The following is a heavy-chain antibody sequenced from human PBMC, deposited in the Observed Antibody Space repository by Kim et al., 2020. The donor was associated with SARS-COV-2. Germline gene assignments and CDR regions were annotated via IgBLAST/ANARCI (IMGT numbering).Heavy chain of an antibody. CDR1: GFTFSGSA. J-gene: IGHJ6*02. V-gene: IGHV3-73*01. CDR2: IRSKANSYAT. CDR3: TSPRLPGGMDV. Sequence: GGSLRLSCAASGFTFSGSAMHWVRQASGKGLEWVGRIRSKANSYATAYAASVKGRFTISRDDSKNTAYLQMNSLKTEDTAVYYCTSPRLPGGMDVWGQGTTVTVSS.